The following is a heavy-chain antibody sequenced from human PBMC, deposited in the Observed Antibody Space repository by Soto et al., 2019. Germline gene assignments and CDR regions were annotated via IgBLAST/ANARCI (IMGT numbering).Heavy chain of an antibody. CDR2: IKSKTDGGTT. V-gene: IGHV3-15*07. CDR3: TTDLTGYRARNYYYYGMDV. Sequence: GGSLRLSCAASGFTFSNAWMNWVRQAPGKGLEWVGRIKSKTDGGTTDYAAPVKGRFTISRDDSKNTLYLQMNSLKTEDTAVYYCTTDLTGYRARNYYYYGMDVWGQGTTVTVSS. CDR1: GFTFSNAW. J-gene: IGHJ6*02. D-gene: IGHD7-27*01.